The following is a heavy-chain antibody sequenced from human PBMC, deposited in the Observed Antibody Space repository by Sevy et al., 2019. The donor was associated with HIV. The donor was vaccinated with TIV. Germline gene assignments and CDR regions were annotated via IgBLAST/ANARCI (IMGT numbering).Heavy chain of an antibody. CDR2: INSDGSST. CDR1: GFTFSSYW. Sequence: GGYLRLYCAASGFTFSSYWMHWVRQAPGKGLVCVSRINSDGSSTSYADSVKGRFTISRDNAKNTLYLQMNSLRAEDTAVYYCARGLCRLGGRCYFDYWGQGILVTVSS. J-gene: IGHJ4*02. D-gene: IGHD3-16*01. V-gene: IGHV3-74*01. CDR3: ARGLCRLGGRCYFDY.